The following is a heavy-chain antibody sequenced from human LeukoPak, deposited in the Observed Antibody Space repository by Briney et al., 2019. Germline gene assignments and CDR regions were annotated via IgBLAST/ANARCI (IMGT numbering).Heavy chain of an antibody. CDR2: IYYSGST. V-gene: IGHV4-38-2*02. CDR3: ARDRGEPGYFDY. Sequence: PSETLSLTCTVSGYSISSGYYWGWIRQPPGKGLEWIGSIYYSGSTYYNPSLKSRVTISVDTSKNQFSLKLSSVTAADTAVYYCARDRGEPGYFDYWGQGTLVTVSS. D-gene: IGHD1-26*01. J-gene: IGHJ4*02. CDR1: GYSISSGYY.